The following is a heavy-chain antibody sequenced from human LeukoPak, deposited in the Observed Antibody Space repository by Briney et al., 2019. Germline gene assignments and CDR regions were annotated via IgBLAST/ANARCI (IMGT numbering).Heavy chain of an antibody. CDR1: GGSISSYY. V-gene: IGHV4-59*01. D-gene: IGHD3-16*01. J-gene: IGHJ6*03. CDR2: VYHTGST. CDR3: ARVAWSGSYVNYSYMDV. Sequence: SETLSLTCTVSGGSISSYYWSWIRQPPGKGLEWMGYVYHTGSTTYRPSLKSRITISVDTSKNQFSLKLTSVTAADTAVYYCARVAWSGSYVNYSYMDVWGKGTTVTVSS.